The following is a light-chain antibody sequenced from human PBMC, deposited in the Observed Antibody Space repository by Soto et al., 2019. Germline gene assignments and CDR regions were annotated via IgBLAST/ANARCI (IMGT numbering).Light chain of an antibody. CDR3: QQTHAVPLT. Sequence: DVQMTQSPSSLSASVGDRVTITCRASQPISNYLNWYQQKAGEAPKVLIFGASSLQSGVPSKFSGSGYGTDLTLITNNLHPDDFATYYCQQTHAVPLTFGLGTRL. V-gene: IGKV1-39*01. CDR1: QPISNY. J-gene: IGKJ5*01. CDR2: GAS.